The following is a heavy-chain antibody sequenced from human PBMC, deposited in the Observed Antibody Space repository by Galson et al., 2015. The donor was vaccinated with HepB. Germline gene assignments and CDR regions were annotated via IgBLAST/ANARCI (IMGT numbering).Heavy chain of an antibody. CDR2: FDPEDGET. Sequence: SVKVSCKVSGHTLTELPMHWVRQAPGKGFEWMGSFDPEDGETINAQKFQGRVTLTEDTSTDTAYMELSSLRSEDTAVYYCATEVGPKEYYYDNSGSFDPWGQGTLVTVSS. CDR1: GHTLTELP. CDR3: ATEVGPKEYYYDNSGSFDP. J-gene: IGHJ5*02. V-gene: IGHV1-24*01. D-gene: IGHD3-22*01.